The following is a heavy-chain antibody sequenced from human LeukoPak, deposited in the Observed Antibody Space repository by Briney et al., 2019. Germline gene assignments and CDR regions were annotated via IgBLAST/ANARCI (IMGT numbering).Heavy chain of an antibody. CDR3: ARRDSASYWFDP. CDR1: GYSFTSYW. V-gene: IGHV5-51*01. Sequence: GESLKISCKGSGYSFTSYWIAWVRQMPEKGLEWMGIFYPGDSDTRYSPSFRGQVTISADKSINTAYLQWSSLKASDTAMYYCARRDSASYWFDPWGQGTLVTVSS. D-gene: IGHD3-10*01. CDR2: FYPGDSDT. J-gene: IGHJ5*02.